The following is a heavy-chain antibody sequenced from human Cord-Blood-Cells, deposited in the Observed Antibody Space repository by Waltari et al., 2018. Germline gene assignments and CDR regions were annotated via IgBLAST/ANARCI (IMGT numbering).Heavy chain of an antibody. D-gene: IGHD5-18*01. V-gene: IGHV4-39*01. CDR2: IYYSVST. CDR3: ARHRAGLWPT. CDR1: GGSISSSSYY. J-gene: IGHJ4*02. Sequence: QLQLQESGPGLVKPSETLSLTCTVSGGSISSSSYYWGWIRQPPGKGLEWIGSIYYSVSTYYNPSLKSRVTISVDTSKNQFSLKLSSVTAADTAVYYCARHRAGLWPTWGQGTLVTVSS.